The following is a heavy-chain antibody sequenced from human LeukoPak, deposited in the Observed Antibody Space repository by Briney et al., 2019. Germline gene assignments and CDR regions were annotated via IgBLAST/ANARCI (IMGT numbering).Heavy chain of an antibody. V-gene: IGHV3-23*01. Sequence: GGSLRLSCVASGFSFSNYAMTWVRQAPGKGLEWVSGISGGGGSTYYADSVRGRFTISRDNFKNTVDLQMSSLGAEDTAIYYCARTGVGGGYRFDYWGQGTLVTVSS. J-gene: IGHJ4*02. D-gene: IGHD1-26*01. CDR1: GFSFSNYA. CDR2: ISGGGGST. CDR3: ARTGVGGGYRFDY.